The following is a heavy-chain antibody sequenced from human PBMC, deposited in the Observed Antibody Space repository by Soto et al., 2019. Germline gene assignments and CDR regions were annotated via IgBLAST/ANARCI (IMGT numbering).Heavy chain of an antibody. J-gene: IGHJ5*02. V-gene: IGHV4-4*07. CDR1: GGSISSYY. CDR3: ARDVMVRGPRSWFDP. Sequence: SETLSLTCTVSGGSISSYYWIWIRQPAGKGLEWIGRIYTSGSTNYNPSLKSRVTMSVDTSKNQFSLKLSSVTAADTAVYYCARDVMVRGPRSWFDPWGQGTLVTVSS. CDR2: IYTSGST. D-gene: IGHD3-10*01.